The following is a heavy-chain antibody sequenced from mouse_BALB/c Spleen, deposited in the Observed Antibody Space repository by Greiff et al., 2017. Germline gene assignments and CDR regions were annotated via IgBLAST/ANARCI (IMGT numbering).Heavy chain of an antibody. CDR2: FYPGSGSI. J-gene: IGHJ2*01. Sequence: VKLVESGAELVKPGASVKLSCKASGYTFTEYIIHWVKQRSGQGLEWIGWFYPGSGSIKYNEKFKDKATLTADKSSSTVYMELSRLTSEDSAVYFCARHETMITTGAWFAYWGQGTTLTVSS. CDR3: ARHETMITTGAWFAY. D-gene: IGHD2-4*01. CDR1: GYTFTEYI. V-gene: IGHV1-62-2*01.